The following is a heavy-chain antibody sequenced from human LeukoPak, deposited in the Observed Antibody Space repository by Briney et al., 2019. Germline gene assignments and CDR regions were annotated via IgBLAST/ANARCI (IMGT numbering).Heavy chain of an antibody. V-gene: IGHV3-48*01. D-gene: IGHD5-12*01. CDR2: ISSSSRTI. Sequence: PGGSLRLSCAASGFTFSSYRMNWVRQAPGKGLEWVSYISSSSRTIYYADSVKGRFTISRDNAKNSLYLQMNSLRAEDTAVYYCARGPSGYHNTGGQGTLVTVSS. J-gene: IGHJ4*02. CDR1: GFTFSSYR. CDR3: ARGPSGYHNT.